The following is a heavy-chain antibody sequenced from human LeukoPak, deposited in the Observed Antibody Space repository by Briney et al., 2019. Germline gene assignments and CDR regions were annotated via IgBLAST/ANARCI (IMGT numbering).Heavy chain of an antibody. J-gene: IGHJ5*02. CDR3: ARDRNIRFLDPSTGFDP. CDR2: INAGNGNT. Sequence: GASVKVSCKASGYTFTSYAMHWVRQAPGQRLEWMGWINAGNGNTKYSQKFQGRVTITRDTSTSTVYMELSSLRSEDTAVYYCARDRNIRFLDPSTGFDPWGQGTLVTVSS. CDR1: GYTFTSYA. D-gene: IGHD3-3*01. V-gene: IGHV1-3*01.